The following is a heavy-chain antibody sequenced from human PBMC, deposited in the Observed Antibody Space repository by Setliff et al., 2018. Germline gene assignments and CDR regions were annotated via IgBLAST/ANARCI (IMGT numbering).Heavy chain of an antibody. D-gene: IGHD3-9*01. V-gene: IGHV3-7*01. CDR2: INQDGSGK. Sequence: GGSLRLSCAASGFTFSSFWMSWVRQTPGKGLEWVANINQDGSGKYYVDSVKGRFTISRDNAKDTVYLQMNSLRVDDTAVYYCARGLPGSGYSSGVLDFWGQGTMVTVSS. CDR1: GFTFSSFW. J-gene: IGHJ4*03. CDR3: ARGLPGSGYSSGVLDF.